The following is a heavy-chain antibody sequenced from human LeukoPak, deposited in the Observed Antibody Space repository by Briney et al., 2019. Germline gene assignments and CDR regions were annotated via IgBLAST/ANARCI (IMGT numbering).Heavy chain of an antibody. V-gene: IGHV4-30-4*07. CDR1: GGSISSGGYS. J-gene: IGHJ4*02. Sequence: SETLSLTCAVSGGSISSGGYSWSWIRQPPGKGLEWIGYIYYSGSTYYNPSLKSRVTISVDTSKNQFSLKLSSVTAADTAVYYCARGSIAARALNFDYWGQGTLVTVSS. CDR2: IYYSGST. CDR3: ARGSIAARALNFDY. D-gene: IGHD6-6*01.